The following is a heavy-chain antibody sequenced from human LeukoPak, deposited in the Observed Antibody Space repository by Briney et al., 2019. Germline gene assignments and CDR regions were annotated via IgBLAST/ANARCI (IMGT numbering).Heavy chain of an antibody. V-gene: IGHV4-39*01. Sequence: SETLSLTCTVSGDSVSTNLYYWGWIRHPPGKGLEWIGNLFHSGTTYYNPSLKSRVSISVDTSKNQFSLKLNSVTAADPAVYYCARQGYGRSSFFDHWGQGTLVTVSS. CDR3: ARQGYGRSSFFDH. CDR1: GDSVSTNLYY. CDR2: LFHSGTT. D-gene: IGHD6-6*01. J-gene: IGHJ4*02.